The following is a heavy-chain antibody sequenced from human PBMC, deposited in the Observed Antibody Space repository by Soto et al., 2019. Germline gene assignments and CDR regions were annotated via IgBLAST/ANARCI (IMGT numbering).Heavy chain of an antibody. CDR3: TTDPVTMIVVVPSSG. J-gene: IGHJ4*02. Sequence: GGSLRLSCAASGFTFSNAWMNWVRQAPGKGLEWVGRIKSKTDGGTTDYAAPVKGRFTISRDDSKNTLYLQMNSLKTEGTAVYYCTTDPVTMIVVVPSSGWGQGTLVTVS. CDR2: IKSKTDGGTT. D-gene: IGHD3-22*01. CDR1: GFTFSNAW. V-gene: IGHV3-15*07.